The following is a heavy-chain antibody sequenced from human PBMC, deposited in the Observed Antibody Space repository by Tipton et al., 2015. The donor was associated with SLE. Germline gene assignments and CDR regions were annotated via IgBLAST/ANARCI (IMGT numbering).Heavy chain of an antibody. CDR1: GGSISSHY. Sequence: TLSLTCTVSGGSISSHYWSWIRQPPGKGLEWIGYIYYSGSTNYNPSLKSRVTISVDTSKNQFSLKLSSVTAADTAVYYCARAMEQWFGVFDNWGQGTLVTVSS. CDR3: ARAMEQWFGVFDN. D-gene: IGHD3-16*01. CDR2: IYYSGST. J-gene: IGHJ4*02. V-gene: IGHV4-59*11.